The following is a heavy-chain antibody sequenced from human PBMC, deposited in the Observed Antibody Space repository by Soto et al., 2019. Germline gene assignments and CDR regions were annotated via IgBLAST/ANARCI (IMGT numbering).Heavy chain of an antibody. V-gene: IGHV1-18*01. D-gene: IGHD3-16*01. Sequence: QVQLVQSGAEVKKPGASVKVSCKASGYTFTSYGISWVRQAPGQGLEWMGWISAYNGNTNYAQKLQGRVTMTTDTPTSKPYMGLRSRRADDTAVYYCGRTTRGGSPAWGQGTLVTVSS. CDR2: ISAYNGNT. CDR3: GRTTRGGSPA. J-gene: IGHJ4*02. CDR1: GYTFTSYG.